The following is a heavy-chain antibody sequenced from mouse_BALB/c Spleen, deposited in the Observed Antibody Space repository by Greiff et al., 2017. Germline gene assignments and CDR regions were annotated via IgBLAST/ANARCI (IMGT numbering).Heavy chain of an antibody. D-gene: IGHD2-10*01. CDR3: ARHAYYGNYYAMDY. V-gene: IGHV5-12-1*01. CDR2: ISSGGGST. Sequence: DVHLVESGGGLVKPGGSLKLSCAASGFAFSSYDMSWVRQTPEKRLEWVAYISSGGGSTYYPDTVKGRITISRDNAKNTLYLQMSSLKSEDTAMYYWARHAYYGNYYAMDYWGQGTSVTVSS. CDR1: GFAFSSYD. J-gene: IGHJ4*01.